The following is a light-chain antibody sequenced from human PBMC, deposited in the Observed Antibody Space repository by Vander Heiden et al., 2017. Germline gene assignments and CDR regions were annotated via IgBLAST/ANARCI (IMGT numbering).Light chain of an antibody. Sequence: EIMVTQSPATLSVSPGDRATLSCRASQSVSNNLAWYHQKPGQAPRLLIFDAASRATGIPARFTASGSGTEFTLTISSLQSEDFASFYCLQYNTWPYTFGQGTKLEIK. CDR3: LQYNTWPYT. CDR2: DAA. J-gene: IGKJ2*01. CDR1: QSVSNN. V-gene: IGKV3-15*01.